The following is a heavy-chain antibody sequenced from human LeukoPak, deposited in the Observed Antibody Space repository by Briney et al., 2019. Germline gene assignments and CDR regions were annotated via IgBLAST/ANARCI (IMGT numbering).Heavy chain of an antibody. CDR3: ASLRYGDYGGRHWGYYYMDV. V-gene: IGHV4-39*01. D-gene: IGHD4-17*01. CDR2: IYYSGST. J-gene: IGHJ6*03. Sequence: PSETLSLTCTVSGGSISSSSYYWGWIRQPPGKGLEWIGSIYYSGSTYYNPSLKSRVTISVDTSKNQFSLKLSSVTAADTAVYYCASLRYGDYGGRHWGYYYMDVWGKGTTVTISS. CDR1: GGSISSSSYY.